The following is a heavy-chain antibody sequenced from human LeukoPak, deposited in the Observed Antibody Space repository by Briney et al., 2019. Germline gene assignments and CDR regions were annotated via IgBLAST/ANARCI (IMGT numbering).Heavy chain of an antibody. V-gene: IGHV3-20*04. CDR1: GFTFSTYV. D-gene: IGHD3-3*01. CDR3: ARGHGAFGYYFINV. Sequence: GGSLRLSCAASGFTFSTYVISWVRQTPGKGLEWVSGIIWKGGSKAYADSVKGRFTIARDNATNSLYLQMSSLTTEATAFYYCARGHGAFGYYFINVWGKGTTVTVSS. CDR2: IIWKGGSK. J-gene: IGHJ6*03.